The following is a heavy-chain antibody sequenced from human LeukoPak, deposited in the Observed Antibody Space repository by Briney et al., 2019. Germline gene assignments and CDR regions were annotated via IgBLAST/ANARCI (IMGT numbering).Heavy chain of an antibody. Sequence: GGSLRLSCAASGFTFSSYGMHWVRQAPGKGLEWVGFMRYDGSNRNYADSVKGRFTISRDNSKNTLYLQMNSLRAEDTAVYYCAKGVKVPLLRYFSYYMDVWGKGTTVTISS. CDR3: AKGVKVPLLRYFSYYMDV. J-gene: IGHJ6*03. CDR1: GFTFSSYG. D-gene: IGHD3-9*01. V-gene: IGHV3-30*02. CDR2: MRYDGSNR.